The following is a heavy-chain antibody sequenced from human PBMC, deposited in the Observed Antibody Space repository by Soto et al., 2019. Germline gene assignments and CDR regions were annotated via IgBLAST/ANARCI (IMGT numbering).Heavy chain of an antibody. Sequence: GGSLRLSCAASGFTFSNAWMNWVRQAPGKGLEWVGRIKSKTDGGTTDYAAPVKGRFTISRDDSKNTLYLQMNSLKTEDTAVYYCTTGPPRYYDFWNYPASMDVWGQGTTVTVSS. CDR2: IKSKTDGGTT. V-gene: IGHV3-15*07. D-gene: IGHD3-3*01. J-gene: IGHJ6*02. CDR1: GFTFSNAW. CDR3: TTGPPRYYDFWNYPASMDV.